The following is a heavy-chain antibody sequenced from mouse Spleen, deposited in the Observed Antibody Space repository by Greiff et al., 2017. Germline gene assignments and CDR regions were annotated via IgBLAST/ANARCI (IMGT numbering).Heavy chain of an antibody. D-gene: IGHD3-2*01. CDR1: GYTFTDYE. Sequence: QVQLQQSGAELVRPGASVTLSCKASGYTFTDYEMHWVKQTPVHGLEWIGAIDPETGGTAYNQKFKGKAILTADKSSSTAYMELRSLTSEDSAVYYCTPRQLGPSWFAYWGQGTLVTVSA. CDR3: TPRQLGPSWFAY. CDR2: IDPETGGT. J-gene: IGHJ3*01. V-gene: IGHV1-15*01.